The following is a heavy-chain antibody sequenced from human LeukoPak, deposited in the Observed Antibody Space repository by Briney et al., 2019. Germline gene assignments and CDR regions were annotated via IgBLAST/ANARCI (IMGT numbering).Heavy chain of an antibody. CDR3: ARANYYDISGYDY. D-gene: IGHD3-22*01. CDR2: IYSGGGT. J-gene: IGHJ4*02. CDR1: GFTVSSSY. Sequence: GGSLRLSCAASGFTVSSSYMNWVRQAPGKGLEWVSLIYSGGGTYYADSVKGRFTICRDNSKNTLYLKMNSLRVEDTAVYYCARANYYDISGYDYWGQGTLVTVSS. V-gene: IGHV3-66*01.